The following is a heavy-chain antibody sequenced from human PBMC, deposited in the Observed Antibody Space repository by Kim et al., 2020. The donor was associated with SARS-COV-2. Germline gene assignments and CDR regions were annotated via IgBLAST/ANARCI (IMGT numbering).Heavy chain of an antibody. CDR3: ARNIGITMVVVVTGWFDP. J-gene: IGHJ5*02. CDR1: GGSISSGGYY. V-gene: IGHV4-31*03. Sequence: SETLSLTCTVSGGSISSGGYYWSWIRPHPGKGLEWVGYIYYSGSTYYNPSLKSRLTISVDTSKNQFSLKLSSVTAADTGVYYCARNIGITMVVVVTGWFDPWGQGTLVTVSS. CDR2: IYYSGST. D-gene: IGHD3-22*01.